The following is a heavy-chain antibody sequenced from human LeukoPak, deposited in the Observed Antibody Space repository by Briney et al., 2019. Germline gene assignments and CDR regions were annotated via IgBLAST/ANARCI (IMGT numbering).Heavy chain of an antibody. CDR2: ISSRTSTT. V-gene: IGHV3-48*01. J-gene: IGHJ6*02. CDR1: GFTFSYYS. D-gene: IGHD4-17*01. CDR3: ARDQDHGRDGMDV. Sequence: GGPLRLSCAASGFTFSYYSMSWVRQAPGKGLEWLSYISSRTSTTFYADSVKGRFTISRDNAKNSLYLQMNNLRVEDTAVYYCARDQDHGRDGMDVWGQGTTVTVSS.